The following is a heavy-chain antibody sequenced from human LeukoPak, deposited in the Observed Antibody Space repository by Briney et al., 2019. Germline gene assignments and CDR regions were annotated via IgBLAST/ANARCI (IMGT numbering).Heavy chain of an antibody. D-gene: IGHD3-22*01. CDR2: INHSGST. J-gene: IGHJ4*02. CDR3: ARGRKSFGGTYYYDSSGYYYAE. Sequence: SETLSLTCTVSGGSISRSSYYWGWIRQPPGKGLEWIGEINHSGSTNYNPSLKSRVTISVDTSKNQFSLKLSSVTAADTAVYYCARGRKSFGGTYYYDSSGYYYAEWGQGTLVTVSS. CDR1: GGSISRSSYY. V-gene: IGHV4-39*07.